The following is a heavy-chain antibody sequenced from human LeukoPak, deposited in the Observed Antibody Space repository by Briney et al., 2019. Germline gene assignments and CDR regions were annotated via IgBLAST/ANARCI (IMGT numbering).Heavy chain of an antibody. Sequence: GGSLRLSCAASGFTFSSYEMNWVRQAPGKGLEWVSYISSSGSIIYYADSVKGRFSISRDNAKNSLYQQMNSLRAEDTAVYYCAREYSGYDYLCFDYWGQGTLVTVSS. CDR2: ISSSGSII. J-gene: IGHJ4*02. CDR3: AREYSGYDYLCFDY. V-gene: IGHV3-48*03. CDR1: GFTFSSYE. D-gene: IGHD5-12*01.